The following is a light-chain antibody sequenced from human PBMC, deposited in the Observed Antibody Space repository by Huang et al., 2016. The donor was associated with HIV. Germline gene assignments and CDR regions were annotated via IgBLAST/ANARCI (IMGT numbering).Light chain of an antibody. Sequence: EVVLTPSPATLSFPPGQGATLSCRARQSVSNYVAWSQQKPGHDPRLLIYDASKRAAGVPARFSGRGSGTDFTLTISSLEPEDCAVYFCQQRSIWPPLTFGEGTKVEI. J-gene: IGKJ4*01. V-gene: IGKV3-11*01. CDR3: QQRSIWPPLT. CDR2: DAS. CDR1: QSVSNY.